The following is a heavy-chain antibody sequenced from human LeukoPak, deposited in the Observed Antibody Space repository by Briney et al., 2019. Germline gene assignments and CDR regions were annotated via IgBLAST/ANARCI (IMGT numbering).Heavy chain of an antibody. CDR1: GFTFGDYA. CDR3: TRRLGFLSY. CDR2: IRSKAYGGTT. D-gene: IGHD1-26*01. Sequence: GGSLRLSCTASGFTFGDYAMSWVRQAPGKGLEWVGFIRSKAYGGTTEYAASVKGRFTISRDDSKSIAYLQMNSLKTEDTAVYYCTRRLGFLSYWGQGTLVTVSS. V-gene: IGHV3-49*04. J-gene: IGHJ4*02.